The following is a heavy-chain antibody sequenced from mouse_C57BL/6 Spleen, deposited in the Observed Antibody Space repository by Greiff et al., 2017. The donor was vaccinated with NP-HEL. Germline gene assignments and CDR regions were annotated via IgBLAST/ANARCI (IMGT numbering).Heavy chain of an antibody. CDR2: IYPGAGYT. CDR1: GYAFRSSW. Sequence: QVHVQQSGPELVKPGASVKISCKASGYAFRSSWMHWVKQRPGHGLAWIGRIYPGAGYTNYNGKFKGKATLTADKSSSTAYMQLSSVTSEDYAVDFCARGVLRGYYFDCWGKGTTLTVSS. D-gene: IGHD1-1*02. V-gene: IGHV1-82*01. J-gene: IGHJ2*01. CDR3: ARGVLRGYYFDC.